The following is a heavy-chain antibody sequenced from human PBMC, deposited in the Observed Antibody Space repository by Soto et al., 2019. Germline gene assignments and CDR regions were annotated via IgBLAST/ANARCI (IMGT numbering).Heavy chain of an antibody. D-gene: IGHD1-26*01. CDR3: ARDRSGIVGATDAFDI. J-gene: IGHJ3*02. V-gene: IGHV3-64*01. CDR1: GFTFSSYA. Sequence: GGSLRLSCAASGFTFSSYAMHWVRQAPGKGLEYVSAISSNGGSTYYANSVKGRFTISRDNSKNTLYLQMGSLRAEDMAVYYCARDRSGIVGATDAFDIWGQGTMVTVSS. CDR2: ISSNGGST.